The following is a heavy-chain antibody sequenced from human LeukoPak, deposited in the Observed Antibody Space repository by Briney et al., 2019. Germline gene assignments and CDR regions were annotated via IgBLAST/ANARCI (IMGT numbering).Heavy chain of an antibody. Sequence: SETLSLTCTVSGGPISSGSYYWSWIRQPAGKGLEWIGRIYTSGSTNYNPSLKSRVTISVDTSKNQFSLKLSSVTAADTAVYYCARAYCGGGCSVDYWGQGTLVTVSS. D-gene: IGHD2-21*02. CDR1: GGPISSGSYY. CDR2: IYTSGST. CDR3: ARAYCGGGCSVDY. V-gene: IGHV4-61*02. J-gene: IGHJ4*02.